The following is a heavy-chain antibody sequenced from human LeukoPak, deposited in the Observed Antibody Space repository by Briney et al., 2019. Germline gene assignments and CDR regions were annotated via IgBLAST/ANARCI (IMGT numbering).Heavy chain of an antibody. V-gene: IGHV1-2*02. Sequence: GASVKVSCKASGDTFTGHYIHWVRQAPGQGLEWMGWINPKSGDTKYAQKFQGRVNMTRDTSISSAYMELSRLKSADTAVYYCARTPVGFKVGGRLYYYGMDVWGQGTTVTVSS. D-gene: IGHD3-16*01. CDR1: GDTFTGHY. CDR3: ARTPVGFKVGGRLYYYGMDV. CDR2: INPKSGDT. J-gene: IGHJ6*02.